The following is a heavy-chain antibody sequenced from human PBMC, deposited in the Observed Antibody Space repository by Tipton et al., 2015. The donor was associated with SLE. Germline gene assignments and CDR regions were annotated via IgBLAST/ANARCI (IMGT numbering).Heavy chain of an antibody. CDR1: GFTFSSYA. J-gene: IGHJ4*02. CDR2: ISGSGGST. V-gene: IGHV3-23*01. D-gene: IGHD3-3*01. CDR3: AKGDDFWSGYC. Sequence: SLRLSCAASGFTFSSYAMSWVRQAPGKGLEWVSAISGSGGSTYYADSVKGRFTISRDNSKNTLYLQMNSLRAEDAAVYYCAKGDDFWSGYCWGQGTLVTVSS.